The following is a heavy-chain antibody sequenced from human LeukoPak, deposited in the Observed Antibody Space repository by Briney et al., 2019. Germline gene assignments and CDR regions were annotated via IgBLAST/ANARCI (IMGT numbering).Heavy chain of an antibody. J-gene: IGHJ4*02. CDR3: VRGGSRAAATFDY. Sequence: SETLSLTCIISGGSIGPYYWSWIRQPAGKGLEWIGQIYSSGNTYYNPSLKSRVTISGDTSKNEFSLKLNSVTAADTAVYYCVRGGSRAAATFDYWGQGILVTVFS. D-gene: IGHD2-15*01. V-gene: IGHV4-4*07. CDR2: IYSSGNT. CDR1: GGSIGPYY.